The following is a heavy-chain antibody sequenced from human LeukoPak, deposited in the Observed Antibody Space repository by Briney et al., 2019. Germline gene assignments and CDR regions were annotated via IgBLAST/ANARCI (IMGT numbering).Heavy chain of an antibody. CDR3: ARGVLSYYYSLVDY. CDR2: ISGSSGII. CDR1: GFTFNTYT. Sequence: GGSLRLSCAASGFTFNTYTMNWVRQAPGKGLEWVSYISGSSGIIDYADSVRGRFTISRDNSKNTLYLQMNSLRAEDTAVYYCARGVLSYYYSLVDYWGQGTLVTVSS. V-gene: IGHV3-48*01. J-gene: IGHJ4*02. D-gene: IGHD3-10*01.